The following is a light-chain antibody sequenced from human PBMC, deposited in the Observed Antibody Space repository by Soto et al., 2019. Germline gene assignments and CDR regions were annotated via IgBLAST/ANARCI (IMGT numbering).Light chain of an antibody. CDR3: QQYGSSPPST. J-gene: IGKJ1*01. Sequence: EIVLTQSPGTLSLSPGERATLSCRASQSVSSSYLAWYQQKPGQAPRLLIYGASSSATGIPDRFRGGGSGTDSTLTISRLEPEDFAVYYCQQYGSSPPSTFGQGTKVEIK. CDR1: QSVSSSY. CDR2: GAS. V-gene: IGKV3-20*01.